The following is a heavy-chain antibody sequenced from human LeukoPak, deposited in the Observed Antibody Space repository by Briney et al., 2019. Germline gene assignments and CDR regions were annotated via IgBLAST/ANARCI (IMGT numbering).Heavy chain of an antibody. J-gene: IGHJ6*02. D-gene: IGHD3-10*01. CDR2: ISGSGGST. V-gene: IGHV3-23*01. CDR3: ARDRYYGSGPPFYYGMDV. CDR1: GFTFSSYA. Sequence: GGSLRLSCAASGFTFSSYAMSWVRQAPGKGLEWVSAISGSGGSTYYADSVKGRFTISRDNSKNTLYLQMNGLRAEDTAVYYCARDRYYGSGPPFYYGMDVWGQGTTVTVSS.